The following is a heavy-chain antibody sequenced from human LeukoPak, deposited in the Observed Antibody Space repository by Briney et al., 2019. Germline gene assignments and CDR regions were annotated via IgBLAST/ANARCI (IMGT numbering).Heavy chain of an antibody. CDR1: GYTFTSYA. V-gene: IGHV1-3*01. J-gene: IGHJ4*02. CDR2: INAGNGNT. D-gene: IGHD3-10*01. Sequence: ASVKVSCKASGYTFTSYAMHWVRQAPGQRLEWMGWINAGNGNTKYSQKFQGRVTITRDTSASTAYMELSSLRSEDTAVYHCARAKVPTSTNYYGSGSYLLGDYWGQGTLVTVSS. CDR3: ARAKVPTSTNYYGSGSYLLGDY.